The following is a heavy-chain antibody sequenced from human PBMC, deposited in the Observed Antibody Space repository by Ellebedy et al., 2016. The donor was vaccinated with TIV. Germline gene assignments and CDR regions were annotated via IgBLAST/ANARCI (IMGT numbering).Heavy chain of an antibody. CDR3: ATDLRYCTNGVCFKRFDAFDI. Sequence: AASVKVSCKASGYTFTSYGISWVRQAPGKGLEWMGGFDPEDGETTNAQKFQGRVTMTEDTSTDTAYMELSSLRSEDTAVYYCATDLRYCTNGVCFKRFDAFDIWGQGTMVTVSS. V-gene: IGHV1-24*01. D-gene: IGHD2-8*01. CDR2: FDPEDGET. J-gene: IGHJ3*02. CDR1: GYTFTSYG.